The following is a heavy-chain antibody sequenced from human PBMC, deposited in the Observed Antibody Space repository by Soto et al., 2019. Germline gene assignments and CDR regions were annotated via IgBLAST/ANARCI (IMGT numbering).Heavy chain of an antibody. D-gene: IGHD6-19*01. V-gene: IGHV1-18*01. J-gene: IGHJ4*02. CDR1: GYTFTSYG. Sequence: GASVKVSCKASGYTFTSYGISWVRQAPGQGLEWMGWISAYNGNTNYAQKFQGRVTITADESTSTAYMELSSLRSDYSAFYYCARDRYSSGHAEGSDYWGQGTLVTVSS. CDR3: ARDRYSSGHAEGSDY. CDR2: ISAYNGNT.